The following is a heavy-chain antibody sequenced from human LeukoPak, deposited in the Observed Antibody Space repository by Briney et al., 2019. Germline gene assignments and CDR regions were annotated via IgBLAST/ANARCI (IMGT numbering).Heavy chain of an antibody. V-gene: IGHV3-23*01. CDR3: AKMASDSSGYPY. CDR1: GFTFNTYI. Sequence: PGGSLRLSCAGSGFTFNTYILSWVRRAPGKGLEWVSAISGSGVITYYAESVRGRFTISRDNSKNTLFLQMNSLGAEGTAVYYCAKMASDSSGYPYWGQGTLVTVSS. J-gene: IGHJ4*02. D-gene: IGHD3-22*01. CDR2: ISGSGVIT.